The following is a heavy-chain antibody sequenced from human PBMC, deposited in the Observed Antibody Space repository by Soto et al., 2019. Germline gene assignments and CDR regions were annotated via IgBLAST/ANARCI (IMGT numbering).Heavy chain of an antibody. CDR3: AILKFGELVGGY. D-gene: IGHD3-10*01. V-gene: IGHV3-74*01. CDR1: GFIFSNYW. Sequence: GGSLRLSCAASGFIFSNYWMHWVRQAPGKGLVSVSRINSDGSTTSYADSVKDRFTISRDNAKNTLYLQMNSLRAEDTAIYYYAILKFGELVGGYWGQGTLVTVSS. CDR2: INSDGSTT. J-gene: IGHJ4*02.